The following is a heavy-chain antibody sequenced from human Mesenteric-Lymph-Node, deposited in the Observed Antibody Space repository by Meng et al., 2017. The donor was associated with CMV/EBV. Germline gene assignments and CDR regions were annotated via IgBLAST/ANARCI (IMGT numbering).Heavy chain of an antibody. V-gene: IGHV3-74*01. CDR2: INSDGSST. Sequence: GGSLRLSCAASGFTFSSYWMHWVRQAPGKGLVWVSRINSDGSSTNYADSVKGRFTISRGNAKNTLYLQMDSLRAEDTAVYYCARARNGSYDHWGQGTLVTVSS. CDR1: GFTFSSYW. D-gene: IGHD1-26*01. J-gene: IGHJ5*02. CDR3: ARARNGSYDH.